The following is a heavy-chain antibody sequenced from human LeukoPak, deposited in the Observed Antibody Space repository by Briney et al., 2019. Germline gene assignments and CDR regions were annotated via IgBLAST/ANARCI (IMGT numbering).Heavy chain of an antibody. CDR2: IYYSGNT. CDR3: ARLYCSGGSCYSRYYYGMDV. V-gene: IGHV4-59*08. D-gene: IGHD2-15*01. J-gene: IGHJ6*02. CDR1: GGSISSYY. Sequence: SETLSLTCTVSGGSISSYYWSWIRQPPGKGLEWIGYIYYSGNTNYNPSLKSRVTISVDTSKNQFSLKLSSVTAADTAVYYCARLYCSGGSCYSRYYYGMDVWGQGTTVTVSS.